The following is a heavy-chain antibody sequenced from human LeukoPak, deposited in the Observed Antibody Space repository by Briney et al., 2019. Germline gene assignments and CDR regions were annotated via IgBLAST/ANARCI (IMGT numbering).Heavy chain of an antibody. J-gene: IGHJ3*02. CDR3: ARVGAYSGSYDAFDI. CDR1: GFTFSSYS. Sequence: GGSLRLSCAASGFTFSSYSMNWVRQAPGKGLEWVSSISSSSSYIYYADSVKGRFTISRDNAKNSLYLQMNSLRAEDTAVYCCARVGAYSGSYDAFDIWGQGTMVTVSS. V-gene: IGHV3-21*01. CDR2: ISSSSSYI. D-gene: IGHD1-26*01.